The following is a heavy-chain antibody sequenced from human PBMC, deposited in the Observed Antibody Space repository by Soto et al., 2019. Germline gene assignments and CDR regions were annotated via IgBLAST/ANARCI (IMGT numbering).Heavy chain of an antibody. Sequence: QVQLVESGGGVVQPGRSLRLSCAASGFTFSSYAMHWVRQAPGKGLEWVPVTSYDGSNKYYADSVKGRFTISRDNSKNTLYLQMNSLRAEDTAVYYCARGSGDGADAFDIWGQGTMVTVSS. CDR1: GFTFSSYA. CDR2: TSYDGSNK. J-gene: IGHJ3*02. D-gene: IGHD3-10*01. CDR3: ARGSGDGADAFDI. V-gene: IGHV3-30-3*01.